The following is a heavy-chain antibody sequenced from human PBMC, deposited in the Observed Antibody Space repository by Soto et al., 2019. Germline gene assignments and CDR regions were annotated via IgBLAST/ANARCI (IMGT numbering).Heavy chain of an antibody. Sequence: QVHLVQSGTEVTKPGSSVKVSCKASGGTFSSSGFSWVRQAPGQGLEWMGMIVPSLDTTNYAQKFQARVTILADEVTSTAYMEVRSLRSEDTAVYYCARWPQPRYTADPYAVDVWGQGTRVIVSS. CDR1: GGTFSSSG. CDR2: IVPSLDTT. CDR3: ARWPQPRYTADPYAVDV. J-gene: IGHJ6*02. V-gene: IGHV1-69*11. D-gene: IGHD3-16*02.